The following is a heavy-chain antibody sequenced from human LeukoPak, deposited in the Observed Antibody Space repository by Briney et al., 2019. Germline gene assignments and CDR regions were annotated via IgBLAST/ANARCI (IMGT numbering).Heavy chain of an antibody. CDR2: ISSSGSTI. Sequence: GGSLRLSCAASGFTFSKMNWVRQAPGKGLEWVSYISSSGSTIYYADSVKGRFTISRDNAKNSLYLQMNSLRAEDTAVYYCARGPSGYHNTGGQGTLVTVSS. CDR1: GFTFSK. V-gene: IGHV3-48*03. J-gene: IGHJ4*02. CDR3: ARGPSGYHNT. D-gene: IGHD5-12*01.